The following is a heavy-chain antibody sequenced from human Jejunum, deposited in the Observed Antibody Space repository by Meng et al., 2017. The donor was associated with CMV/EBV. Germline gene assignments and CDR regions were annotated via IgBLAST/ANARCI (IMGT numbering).Heavy chain of an antibody. V-gene: IGHV3-7*01. D-gene: IGHD1-26*01. Sequence: SGFSFSNYWMSWVRQAPGKGLEWVANIKQAGSETNYVDSVKGRFTISRDDAKNSLYLQMDSLRGEDTAVYYCAREGVVGATDFDYWGQGTLVTVSS. CDR2: IKQAGSET. CDR1: GFSFSNYW. CDR3: AREGVVGATDFDY. J-gene: IGHJ4*02.